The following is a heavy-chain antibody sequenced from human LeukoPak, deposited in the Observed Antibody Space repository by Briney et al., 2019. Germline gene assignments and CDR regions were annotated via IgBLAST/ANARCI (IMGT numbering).Heavy chain of an antibody. J-gene: IGHJ4*02. CDR2: ISYDGNDK. CDR3: AKVRYYDRSGYFTHVDY. CDR1: GFTFSSYG. Sequence: GRSLRLSCAASGFTFSSYGMHWVRQAPGKGLEWVAVISYDGNDKYYVDSVKGRFTISRDNSKNTLSLQMNSLRAEDTAVYYCAKVRYYDRSGYFTHVDYWGQGTLVTVSS. V-gene: IGHV3-30*18. D-gene: IGHD3-22*01.